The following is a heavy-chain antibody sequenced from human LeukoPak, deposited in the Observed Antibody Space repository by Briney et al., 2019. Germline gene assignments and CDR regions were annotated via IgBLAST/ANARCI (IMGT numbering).Heavy chain of an antibody. CDR2: ISSSGSTI. D-gene: IGHD3-10*02. V-gene: IGHV3-48*03. CDR1: GFTFSSYE. CDR3: AGLGITMIGGV. Sequence: PGGSLRHACAASGFTFSSYEMNWVRQAPRKGLEWVSYISSSGSTIYYADSVKGRFTISRDNAKNSLYLQMNSLRAEDTAVYYCAGLGITMIGGVWGKGTTVTISS. J-gene: IGHJ6*04.